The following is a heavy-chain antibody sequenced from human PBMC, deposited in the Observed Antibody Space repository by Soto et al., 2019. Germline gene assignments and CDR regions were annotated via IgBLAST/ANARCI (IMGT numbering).Heavy chain of an antibody. Sequence: QVQLVQSGAEVKKPGASVKVSCTASGYTFTSYGISWVRQAPGQGLEWMGWISAYNGNTNYAQKRQGRVTMTTDTSTSTAYMELRSLRSDDTAVYYCARDLEGYCSGGSCYSGEHYFDYWGQGTLVTVSS. V-gene: IGHV1-18*01. CDR1: GYTFTSYG. D-gene: IGHD2-15*01. CDR3: ARDLEGYCSGGSCYSGEHYFDY. J-gene: IGHJ4*02. CDR2: ISAYNGNT.